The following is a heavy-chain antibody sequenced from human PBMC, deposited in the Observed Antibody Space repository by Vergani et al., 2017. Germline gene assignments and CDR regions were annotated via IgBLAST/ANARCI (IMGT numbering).Heavy chain of an antibody. CDR2: IIIGCNVT. V-gene: IGHV1-58*02. Sequence: QMQLVQSGPEVRKPGTSVKVSCKTSGLSFSGSIMQWVRQSPGQRLEWIGWIIIGCNVTVYAEKFQERVTFSRDMSTYTVHMEIRSLTSDRTAVYYCAADPDLATACRLWGQGTLVSVSS. J-gene: IGHJ4*02. CDR1: GLSFSGSI. CDR3: AADPDLATACRL. D-gene: IGHD2-21*02.